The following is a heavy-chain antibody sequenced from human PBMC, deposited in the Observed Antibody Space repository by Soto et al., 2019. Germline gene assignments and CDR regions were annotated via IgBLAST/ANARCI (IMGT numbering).Heavy chain of an antibody. Sequence: GGSLRLSCAASGFIFTRYSMNWVRQAPGKGLEWVSSISSTTNYIYYGDSMKGQFTISRDNAKNSLYLEMNSLRAEDTAVYYCARESEDLTSNFDYWGQGALVTVSS. CDR3: ARESEDLTSNFDY. J-gene: IGHJ4*02. CDR1: GFIFTRYS. V-gene: IGHV3-21*06. CDR2: ISSTTNYI.